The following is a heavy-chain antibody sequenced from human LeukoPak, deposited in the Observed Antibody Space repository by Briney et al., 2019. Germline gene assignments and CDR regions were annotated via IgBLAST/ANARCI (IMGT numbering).Heavy chain of an antibody. J-gene: IGHJ6*02. V-gene: IGHV1-8*01. Sequence: ASVKVSCKASGYTFTSYDINWVRQATGQGLEWMGWMNPNSGNTGYAQKFQGRVTMTRNTSISTAYRELSSLRSEDTAVYYCASLDYCSSTSCTNYYYGMDVWGQGTTVTVS. D-gene: IGHD2-2*01. CDR1: GYTFTSYD. CDR2: MNPNSGNT. CDR3: ASLDYCSSTSCTNYYYGMDV.